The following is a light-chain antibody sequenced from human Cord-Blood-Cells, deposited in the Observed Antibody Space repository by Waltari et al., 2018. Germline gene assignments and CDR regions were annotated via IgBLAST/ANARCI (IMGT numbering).Light chain of an antibody. Sequence: QSALTQPASVSGSPGQSITISCTGTSSDVGSYNLLSWYQQHPGKAPKLMIYEGSKRPSWVSNRFSGSKSGNTASLTISGLQAEDEADYYCCSYAGSSTFVFGGGTKLTVL. CDR1: SSDVGSYNL. CDR3: CSYAGSSTFV. V-gene: IGLV2-23*03. CDR2: EGS. J-gene: IGLJ3*02.